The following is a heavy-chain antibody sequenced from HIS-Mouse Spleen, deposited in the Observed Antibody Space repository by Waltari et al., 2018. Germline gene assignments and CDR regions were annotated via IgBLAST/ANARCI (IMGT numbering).Heavy chain of an antibody. CDR2: IYYSGST. CDR1: GGSISSGGYY. J-gene: IGHJ5*02. V-gene: IGHV4-31*03. CDR3: ARETITMVRGVINWFDP. D-gene: IGHD3-10*01. Sequence: QVQLQESGPGLVKPSQTLSLTCTVSGGSISSGGYYWSWIRQPPGKGLEWIGYIYYSGSTYYNPSLKSRVTISVDTSKNQFSLKLSSVTAADTAVYYCARETITMVRGVINWFDPWGQGTLVTVSS.